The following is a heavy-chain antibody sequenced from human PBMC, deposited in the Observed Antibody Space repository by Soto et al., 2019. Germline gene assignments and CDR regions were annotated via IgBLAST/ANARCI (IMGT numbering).Heavy chain of an antibody. V-gene: IGHV4-34*01. CDR1: GGSFSGYY. CDR3: ERGRDGGYSSSFYYYYYGMDV. Sequence: PSETLSLTCAVSGGSFSGYYWSWIRQPPGKGLEWIGEINHSGSTNYNPSPKSRVTISVDTSKNQFSLKLSPVTAADTAVYYCERGRDGGYSSSFYYYYYGMDVWGQGPTVT. D-gene: IGHD6-6*01. J-gene: IGHJ6*02. CDR2: INHSGST.